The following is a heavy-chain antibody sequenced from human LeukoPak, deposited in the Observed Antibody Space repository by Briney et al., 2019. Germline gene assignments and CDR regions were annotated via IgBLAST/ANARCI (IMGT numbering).Heavy chain of an antibody. Sequence: GGSLRLSCAASGFTFSSYAVNWVRQAPGKGLEWVSVVSGNGGSTGYADSVKGRFTISRDNSKNTLYLQMNSLRAEDTAVYYCAKSRYGSGIYYFDYWGQGTLVTVSS. D-gene: IGHD3-10*01. V-gene: IGHV3-23*01. J-gene: IGHJ4*02. CDR3: AKSRYGSGIYYFDY. CDR2: VSGNGGST. CDR1: GFTFSSYA.